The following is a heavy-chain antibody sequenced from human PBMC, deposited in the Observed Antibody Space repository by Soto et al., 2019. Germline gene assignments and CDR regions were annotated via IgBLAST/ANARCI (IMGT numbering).Heavy chain of an antibody. D-gene: IGHD6-6*01. CDR3: ARGNSDGAARRNLNWFDP. J-gene: IGHJ5*02. CDR1: GGSFSGYY. CDR2: INHSGRT. Sequence: QAQLQQWGAGLLKPSETLSLTCAVYGGSFSGYYWSWIRQPPGKGLEWIGEINHSGRTNYNPSLKSRVTISVDTSKNQFSLKLSSVTAADTAVYYCARGNSDGAARRNLNWFDPWGQGTLVTVSS. V-gene: IGHV4-34*01.